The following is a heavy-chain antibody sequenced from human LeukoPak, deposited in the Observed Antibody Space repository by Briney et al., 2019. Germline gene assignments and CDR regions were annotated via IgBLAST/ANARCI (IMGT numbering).Heavy chain of an antibody. J-gene: IGHJ3*02. CDR1: GYTFTSYG. V-gene: IGHV1-18*01. CDR3: AREGVVVVMRDAFDI. Sequence: ASVKVSCKASGYTFTSYGISWVRQAPGQGLEWMGWISAYNGNTNYAQKLQGRVTMTTDTSTSTAYMELRSLRSDDTAVYYCAREGVVVVMRDAFDIWGQGTMVTVSS. D-gene: IGHD3-22*01. CDR2: ISAYNGNT.